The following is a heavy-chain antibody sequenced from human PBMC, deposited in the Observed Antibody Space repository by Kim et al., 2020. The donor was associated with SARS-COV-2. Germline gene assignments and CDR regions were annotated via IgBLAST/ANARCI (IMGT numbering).Heavy chain of an antibody. CDR2: IKKDGTEK. J-gene: IGHJ4*02. Sequence: GGSLRLSCAASGFTFSNFWMNWVRQAPGKGLEWVANIKKDGTEKNYVDSVKGRFTISRDNTKKSLYLQMDSLRAEDTAVSYCARDSNSYGSGSVDFWGQG. CDR1: GFTFSNFW. CDR3: ARDSNSYGSGSVDF. D-gene: IGHD3-10*01. V-gene: IGHV3-7*03.